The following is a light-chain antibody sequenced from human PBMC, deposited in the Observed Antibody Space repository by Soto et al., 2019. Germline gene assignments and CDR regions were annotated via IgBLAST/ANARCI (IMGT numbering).Light chain of an antibody. CDR2: EVN. Sequence: QSALTQPASVSGSPRQSITISCTGTSSDVGGYNYVSWYQHHPGNAPKLIIYEVNKRPSEISNRFSGSKSGNTASLTISGLQPEDEADYYCNSYTTRYTFVLGSGTKVTVL. CDR3: NSYTTRYTFV. V-gene: IGLV2-14*01. CDR1: SSDVGGYNY. J-gene: IGLJ1*01.